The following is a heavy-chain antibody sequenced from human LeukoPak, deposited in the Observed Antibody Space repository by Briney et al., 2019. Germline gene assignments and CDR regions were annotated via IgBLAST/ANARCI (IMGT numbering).Heavy chain of an antibody. D-gene: IGHD2-2*01. CDR1: GGSFSGYY. CDR3: ARGSVVPARGGYHPSYFHY. Sequence: AETLCLTCAASGGSFSGYYWSWIRQAPGKGLEWIGEINHSGSTNYNPSLKSRVTISVDTSKNQFSLKLSSVTAADTAVYYCARGSVVPARGGYHPSYFHYWGQGTLVTVSS. CDR2: INHSGST. J-gene: IGHJ4*02. V-gene: IGHV4-34*01.